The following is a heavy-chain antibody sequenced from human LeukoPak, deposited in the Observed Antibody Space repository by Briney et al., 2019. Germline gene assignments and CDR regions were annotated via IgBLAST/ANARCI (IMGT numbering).Heavy chain of an antibody. J-gene: IGHJ4*02. CDR2: ITSSGSTI. D-gene: IGHD1-26*01. V-gene: IGHV3-11*01. CDR3: ARVETGSSY. Sequence: KSGGSLRLSCAASGFTFSDYYMNWIRQAPGKGLEWVSFITSSGSTIDYADSVKGRFTISRDNAKNSLYLQMNSLRAEDTAVYYCARVETGSSYWGQGTLVTVSS. CDR1: GFTFSDYY.